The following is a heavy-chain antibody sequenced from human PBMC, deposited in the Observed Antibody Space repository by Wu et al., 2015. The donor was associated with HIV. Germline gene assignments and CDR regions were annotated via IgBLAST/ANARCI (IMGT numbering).Heavy chain of an antibody. CDR3: ATNEPYYFDSTGSDAFDI. J-gene: IGHJ3*02. D-gene: IGHD3-22*01. Sequence: QVQLVQSGAEVKKPGASVKVSCKASGYTFTGYYMHWVRQAPGQGLEWMGWINPNSGGTNYAQKFQGRVTMTRDTSISTAYMELNRLRSDDTAVYYCATNEPYYFDSTGSDAFDIWGQGTMVTVSS. V-gene: IGHV1-2*02. CDR1: GYTFTGYY. CDR2: INPNSGGT.